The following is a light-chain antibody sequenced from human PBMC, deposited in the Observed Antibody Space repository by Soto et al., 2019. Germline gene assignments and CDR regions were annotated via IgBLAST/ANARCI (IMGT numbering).Light chain of an antibody. CDR3: QQFGSSPGFT. Sequence: EIVLTQSPGTLSLSPGERATLSCRASQSINSHYLAWYQQKPGQAPRLLIYGASSTATGIPDRFSGSGSGTDFTLTISRLEPEDFAVYYCQQFGSSPGFTFGPGTIVDIK. CDR1: QSINSHY. V-gene: IGKV3-20*01. CDR2: GAS. J-gene: IGKJ3*01.